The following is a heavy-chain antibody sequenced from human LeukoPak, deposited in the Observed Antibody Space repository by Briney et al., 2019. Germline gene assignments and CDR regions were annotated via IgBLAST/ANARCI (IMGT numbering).Heavy chain of an antibody. CDR3: ARVNKGYCSSTSCSPDSDYGY. D-gene: IGHD2-2*01. CDR1: GFIFTNYE. CDR2: ISSSHRTI. J-gene: IGHJ4*02. V-gene: IGHV3-48*03. Sequence: GGSLRVSCAASGFIFTNYEMNWVRQAPGKGLEWVSYISSSHRTIYYADSVKGRFTISRDNAKNSLYLQMNSLRAEDTAIYYCARVNKGYCSSTSCSPDSDYGYWGQGTLGPVSS.